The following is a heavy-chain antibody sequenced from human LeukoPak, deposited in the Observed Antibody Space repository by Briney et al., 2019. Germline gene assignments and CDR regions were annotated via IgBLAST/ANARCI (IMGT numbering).Heavy chain of an antibody. D-gene: IGHD3-22*01. CDR2: IKSKTVGGTP. J-gene: IGHJ4*02. CDR1: GFTFSNAC. CDR3: TTDRGRGYDSP. Sequence: TGGSLRLSCAASGFTFSNACMSWVRQAPGKGREWVGRIKSKTVGGTPSYAAHVKGRFTISRDDSKNTLYLQMNRLQTEDTAVYYCTTDRGRGYDSPWGQGTLVTVSS. V-gene: IGHV3-15*01.